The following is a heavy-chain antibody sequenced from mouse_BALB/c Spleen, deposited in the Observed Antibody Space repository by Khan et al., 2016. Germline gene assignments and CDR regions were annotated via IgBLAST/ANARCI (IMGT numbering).Heavy chain of an antibody. J-gene: IGHJ3*01. CDR1: GFSLTGYG. D-gene: IGHD2-4*01. CDR2: IWADGRT. CDR3: SIDYDGFAY. Sequence: QVQLQQSGPGLVAPSQSLSITCTVSGFSLTGYGVNWVRQPPGKGLEWLGKIWADGRTDYNSVLKSRVSTSKDNSNSQAALKLNSLQTDDTANYYCSIDYDGFAYWGQGTLVIVSA. V-gene: IGHV2-6-7*01.